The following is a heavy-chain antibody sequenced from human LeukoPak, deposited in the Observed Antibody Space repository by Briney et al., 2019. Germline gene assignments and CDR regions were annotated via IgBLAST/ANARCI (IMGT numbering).Heavy chain of an antibody. Sequence: ASVKVSCKASGYTFTGYYMHWLRQAPVQGLEWMGWINPNSGGTNYAQKFQGRVTMTRDTSISTAYMELSRLRSDDTAVYYCASGVFLVGGYGGNFDYWGQGTLVTVSS. V-gene: IGHV1-2*02. CDR3: ASGVFLVGGYGGNFDY. D-gene: IGHD4-23*01. J-gene: IGHJ4*02. CDR1: GYTFTGYY. CDR2: INPNSGGT.